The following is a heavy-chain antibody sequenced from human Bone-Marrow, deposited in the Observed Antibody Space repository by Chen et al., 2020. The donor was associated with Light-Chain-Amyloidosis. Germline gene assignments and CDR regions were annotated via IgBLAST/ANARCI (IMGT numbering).Heavy chain of an antibody. J-gene: IGHJ4*02. Sequence: QVQVVQSAAAVKTPGPSVTASCKADEGTFSSYASSWVRQAPGQGLEWMGGIIAIFGTAIYAQKFQGRVTIAADESTSTAYMGLGSLRSEGTAVYYCARVQSTVTTFFAAPPDYWGQGTLVTVSS. CDR2: IIAIFGTA. D-gene: IGHD4-17*01. V-gene: IGHV1-69*01. CDR3: ARVQSTVTTFFAAPPDY. CDR1: EGTFSSYA.